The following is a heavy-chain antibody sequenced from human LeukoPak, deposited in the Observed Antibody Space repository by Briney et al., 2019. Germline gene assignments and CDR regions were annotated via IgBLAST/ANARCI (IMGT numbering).Heavy chain of an antibody. CDR2: MNPNSGNT. J-gene: IGHJ6*02. D-gene: IGHD6-19*01. Sequence: ASVKVSCKASGYTFTSYDINWVRQATGQGLEWMGWMNPNSGNTGYAQKFQGRVTMTRNTSISTAYMELSSLRSEDTAVYYCARGSSGWPKYYYYYYGMDVWGQGTTVTVSS. V-gene: IGHV1-8*01. CDR1: GYTFTSYD. CDR3: ARGSSGWPKYYYYYYGMDV.